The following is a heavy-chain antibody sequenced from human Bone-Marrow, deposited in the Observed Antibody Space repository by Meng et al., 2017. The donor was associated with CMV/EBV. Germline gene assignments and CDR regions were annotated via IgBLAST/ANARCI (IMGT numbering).Heavy chain of an antibody. CDR1: GYTFTGYY. CDR3: ARAGPLPAATDYYYYYGMDV. CDR2: INPNSGGT. Sequence: ASVKVSCKASGYTFTGYYMHWVRQAPGQGLEWMGWINPNSGGTNYAQKFQGRVTMTRDTSISTAYMELSRLRSEDTAVYYCARAGPLPAATDYYYYYGMDVWGQGTTVTVPS. J-gene: IGHJ6*02. V-gene: IGHV1-2*02. D-gene: IGHD2-2*01.